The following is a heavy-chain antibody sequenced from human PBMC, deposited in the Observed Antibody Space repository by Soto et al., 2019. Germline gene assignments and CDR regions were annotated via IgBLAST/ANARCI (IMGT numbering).Heavy chain of an antibody. V-gene: IGHV3-23*01. Sequence: GGSLRLSCAASGFTFSSYDMNWVRQGPGKGLEWVSAISGSGGSTYYADSVKGRFTISRDNSKNTLYLQMNSLRAEDTAVYYCANELGSSIAAAGTFFYYYYMDVWGKGTTVTVSS. J-gene: IGHJ6*03. CDR3: ANELGSSIAAAGTFFYYYYMDV. D-gene: IGHD6-13*01. CDR2: ISGSGGST. CDR1: GFTFSSYD.